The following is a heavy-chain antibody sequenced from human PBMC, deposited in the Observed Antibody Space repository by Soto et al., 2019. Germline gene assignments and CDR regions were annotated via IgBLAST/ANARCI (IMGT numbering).Heavy chain of an antibody. J-gene: IGHJ4*02. V-gene: IGHV2-5*02. CDR3: AHGSGWLFDF. Sequence: QITLKESGPTLVKPTQTLTLTCTFSGFSLTGNAVGVGGFRQPPGKALEWLALIYWDDDNHYSPSLKSRLTFTKDTSKNQVVLIMTNMDPVDTATYYCAHGSGWLFDFWGQGTLVTVSS. D-gene: IGHD6-19*01. CDR2: IYWDDDN. CDR1: GFSLTGNAVG.